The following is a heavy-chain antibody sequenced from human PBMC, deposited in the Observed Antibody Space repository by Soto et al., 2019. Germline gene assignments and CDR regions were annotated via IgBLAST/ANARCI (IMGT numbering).Heavy chain of an antibody. V-gene: IGHV3-30-3*01. CDR2: ISYDGSNK. J-gene: IGHJ5*02. CDR3: ARGGDQVVPAAIGP. D-gene: IGHD2-2*01. Sequence: PGGSLRLSCAASGFTFSSYAMHWVRQAPGKGLEWVAVISYDGSNKYYADSVKGRFTISRDNSKNTLYLQMNSLRAEDTAVYYCARGGDQVVPAAIGPWGQGTLVTVSS. CDR1: GFTFSSYA.